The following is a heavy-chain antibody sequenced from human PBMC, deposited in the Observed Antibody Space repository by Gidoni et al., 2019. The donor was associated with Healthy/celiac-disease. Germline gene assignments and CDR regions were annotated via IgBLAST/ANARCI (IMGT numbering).Heavy chain of an antibody. CDR3: AKLPSSSWYPNSDY. J-gene: IGHJ4*02. Sequence: EVQLLESGGGLVQPGGSLRLSCAASGFTFSSYAMGWVRQAPGKGLEWVSAISGSGGSTYYADSVKGRFTISRDNSKNTLYLQMNSLRAEDTAVYYCAKLPSSSWYPNSDYWGQGTLVTVSS. CDR2: ISGSGGST. V-gene: IGHV3-23*01. CDR1: GFTFSSYA. D-gene: IGHD6-13*01.